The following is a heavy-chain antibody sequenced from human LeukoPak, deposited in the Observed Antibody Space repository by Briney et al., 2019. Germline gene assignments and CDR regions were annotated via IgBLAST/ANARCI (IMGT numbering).Heavy chain of an antibody. CDR2: TSYSRTT. J-gene: IGHJ3*02. CDR1: GGSITGHY. D-gene: IGHD6-19*01. V-gene: IGHV4-59*08. CDR3: AKLGHSDGWYLGAFDI. Sequence: SETLSLTCTVSGGSITGHYWNWIRQTPGMRLEWIGYTSYSRTTIYNSYFKGRATMSIDTSKNQLYLNLTSVTAPDTAVYYCAKLGHSDGWYLGAFDIWGQGTAVIVSS.